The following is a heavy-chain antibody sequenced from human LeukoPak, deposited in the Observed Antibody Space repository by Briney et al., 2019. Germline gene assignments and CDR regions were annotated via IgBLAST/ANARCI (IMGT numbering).Heavy chain of an antibody. CDR2: ISSSSSTI. Sequence: GGSLRLSCAASGFTFSSYSMNWVRQAPGKGLEWVSYISSSSSTIYYADSVKGRFTISRDNAKNSLYLQMNRLRAEETTVYYCASDLYYYDSSGPTYWGQGTLVTVSS. CDR1: GFTFSSYS. D-gene: IGHD3-22*01. V-gene: IGHV3-48*04. CDR3: ASDLYYYDSSGPTY. J-gene: IGHJ4*02.